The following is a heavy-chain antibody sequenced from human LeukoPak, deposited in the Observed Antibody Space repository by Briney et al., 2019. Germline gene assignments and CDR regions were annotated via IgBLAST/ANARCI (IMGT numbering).Heavy chain of an antibody. D-gene: IGHD3-3*01. Sequence: SGTLSLTCAVSGYSISSNWWSRVRQPPGKGLEWIGETYHSGRPNYNPSLKSRVTISIDKSKNQLSLNLNSVTAADTAVYYCVQNRNYDWYYWGQGILVTVSS. CDR3: VQNRNYDWYY. V-gene: IGHV4-4*02. CDR2: TYHSGRP. CDR1: GYSISSNW. J-gene: IGHJ4*02.